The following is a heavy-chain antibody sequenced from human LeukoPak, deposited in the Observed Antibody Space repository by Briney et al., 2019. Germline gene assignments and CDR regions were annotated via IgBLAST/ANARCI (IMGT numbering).Heavy chain of an antibody. CDR3: ARDRYYYDSSGYYIFDI. J-gene: IGHJ3*02. Sequence: PSETLSLTCTISGGSISSYYWSWIRQPAGKGLEWIGRIYTSGSTNYNPSLKSRVTMSVDTSKNQFSLKLSSVTAADTAVYYCARDRYYYDSSGYYIFDIWGQGTMVTVSS. V-gene: IGHV4-4*07. D-gene: IGHD3-22*01. CDR1: GGSISSYY. CDR2: IYTSGST.